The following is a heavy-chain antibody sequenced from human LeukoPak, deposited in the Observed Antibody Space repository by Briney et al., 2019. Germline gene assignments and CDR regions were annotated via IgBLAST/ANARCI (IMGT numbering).Heavy chain of an antibody. D-gene: IGHD6-13*01. CDR2: INDRGST. CDR1: GDSVRSYY. CDR3: VRDSRYGSGWFEDGLDF. J-gene: IGHJ6*02. Sequence: PSEILSLTCTVSGDSVRSYYWSWIRQPPGQGLEWLGHINDRGSTNYNSSLQGRVTISIDTSKNQFSLKVNSVTAADTAVYYCVRDSRYGSGWFEDGLDFWGQGTTVTVSS. V-gene: IGHV4-59*02.